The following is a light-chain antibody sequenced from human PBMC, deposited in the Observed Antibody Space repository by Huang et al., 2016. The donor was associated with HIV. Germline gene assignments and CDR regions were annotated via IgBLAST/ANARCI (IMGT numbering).Light chain of an antibody. CDR3: QQRSKWPLT. V-gene: IGKV3-11*01. CDR2: DVS. CDR1: QSIGNY. Sequence: EIVLTQSPVTLSFSPGDRATLSRRASQSIGNYLAWYQQKTGQAPRLLIYDVSNRAAGVPARFSGSGSETDFTLTIASLDPDDFAIYHCQQRSKWPLTFGGGTKVEMK. J-gene: IGKJ4*01.